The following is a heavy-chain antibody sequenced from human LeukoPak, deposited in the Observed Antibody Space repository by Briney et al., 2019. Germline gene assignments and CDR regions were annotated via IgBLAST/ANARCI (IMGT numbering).Heavy chain of an antibody. J-gene: IGHJ4*02. CDR2: IYLTGST. V-gene: IGHV4-30-2*01. CDR1: GGSISSGGYY. D-gene: IGHD4-11*01. Sequence: SETLSLTCTVSGGSISSGGYYWSWIRQPPGKGLEWIGYIYLTGSTYYNPSLKSRVTISVDRSKNQFSLKLSSVTAADTAVYYCARAEVDYTLFDYWGQGTLVTVSS. CDR3: ARAEVDYTLFDY.